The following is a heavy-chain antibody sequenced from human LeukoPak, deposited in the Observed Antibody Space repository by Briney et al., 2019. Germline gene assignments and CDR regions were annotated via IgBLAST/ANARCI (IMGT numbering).Heavy chain of an antibody. D-gene: IGHD6-19*01. V-gene: IGHV3-30-3*01. J-gene: IGHJ3*02. CDR2: ISYDGSNK. CDR3: ARRGGSRGWGAFDI. Sequence: GGSLRLSCAASGFTFSSYAMHWVRQAPGKGLEWVAVISYDGSNKYYADSVKGRFTISRDNSKNTLSLQMNSLRVEDTAIYYCARRGGSRGWGAFDIWGQGTIVTVSS. CDR1: GFTFSSYA.